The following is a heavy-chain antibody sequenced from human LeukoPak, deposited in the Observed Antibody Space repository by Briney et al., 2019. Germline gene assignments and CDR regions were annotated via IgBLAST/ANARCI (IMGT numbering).Heavy chain of an antibody. D-gene: IGHD2-15*01. CDR3: ARVVVDLYYYYYYMDV. V-gene: IGHV4-59*12. J-gene: IGHJ6*03. CDR1: GGSISSYY. Sequence: SETLSLTCTVSGGSISSYYWSWIRQPPGKGLEWIGYIYYSGSTNYNPSLKSRVTISVDTSKNQFSLKLSSVTAADTAVYYCARVVVDLYYYYYYMDVWGKGTTVTVSS. CDR2: IYYSGST.